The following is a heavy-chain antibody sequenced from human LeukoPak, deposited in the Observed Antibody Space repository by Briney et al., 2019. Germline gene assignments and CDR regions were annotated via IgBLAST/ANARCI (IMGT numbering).Heavy chain of an antibody. J-gene: IGHJ4*02. CDR3: AKGRGTAVTSAANY. CDR1: GFTFSTYA. Sequence: GGSLRLSCAASGFTFSTYAMSWVRQAPGKGLEWVSGISDGGDSTFYAHSVKGRFTISRDNSKDTLYLQMNSLRGEDTAVYYCAKGRGTAVTSAANYWGQGTLVTVSS. V-gene: IGHV3-23*01. D-gene: IGHD4-17*01. CDR2: ISDGGDST.